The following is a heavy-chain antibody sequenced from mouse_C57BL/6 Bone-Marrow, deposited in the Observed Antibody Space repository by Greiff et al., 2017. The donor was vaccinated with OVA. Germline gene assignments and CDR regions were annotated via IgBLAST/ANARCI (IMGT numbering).Heavy chain of an antibody. CDR2: IHPSDSDT. CDR3: ARNYGSSYGYFDV. D-gene: IGHD1-1*01. CDR1: GYTFTSYW. V-gene: IGHV1-74*01. Sequence: QVQLQQPGAELVKPGASVKVSCKASGYTFTSYWMHWVKQRPGQGLEWIGRIHPSDSDTNYNQKFKGKATLTVDKSSSTAYMQLNSLTSEDSAVYYCARNYGSSYGYFDVWGTGTTVTVSS. J-gene: IGHJ1*03.